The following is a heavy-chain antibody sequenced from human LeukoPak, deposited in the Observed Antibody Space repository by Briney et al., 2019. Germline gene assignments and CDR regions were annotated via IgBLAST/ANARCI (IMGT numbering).Heavy chain of an antibody. CDR1: GYTFTSYD. J-gene: IGHJ5*02. D-gene: IGHD3-22*01. CDR2: MNPNSGNT. CDR3: ARGRGYTLGWFDP. V-gene: IGHV1-8*03. Sequence: ASVKVSFKASGYTFTSYDINWVRQATGQGLEWMGWMNPNSGNTGYAQKFQGRVTITRNTSISTAYMELSSLRSEDTAVYYCARGRGYTLGWFDPWGQGTLVTVSS.